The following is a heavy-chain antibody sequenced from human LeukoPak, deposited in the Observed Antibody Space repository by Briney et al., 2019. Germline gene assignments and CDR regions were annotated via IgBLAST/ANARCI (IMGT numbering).Heavy chain of an antibody. D-gene: IGHD3-9*01. J-gene: IGHJ3*02. CDR3: AISGFQWGILTGHDAFDI. CDR1: GYSISSGYY. CDR2: IYHSGST. V-gene: IGHV4-38-2*02. Sequence: SETLSLTCTVSGYSISSGYYWGWIRQPPGKGLEWIGSIYHSGSTYYNPSLKSRVTIAVDTSTNQFSLRLSSVTAADTAVYYCAISGFQWGILTGHDAFDIWGQGTMVTVSS.